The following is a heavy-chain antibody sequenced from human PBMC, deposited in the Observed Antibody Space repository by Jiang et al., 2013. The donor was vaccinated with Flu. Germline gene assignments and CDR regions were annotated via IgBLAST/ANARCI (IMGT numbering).Heavy chain of an antibody. D-gene: IGHD6-19*01. CDR3: ARGSIAVAEPALPHQGGNWFDP. J-gene: IGHJ5*02. Sequence: SQTLSLTCAISGDSVSSNSAAWNWIRQSPSRGLEWLGRTYYRSKWYNDYAVSVKSRITINPDTSKNQFSLQLNSVTPEDTAVYYCARGSIAVAEPALPHQGGNWFDPWGQGTLVTVSP. CDR1: GDSVSSNSAA. CDR2: TYYRSKWYN. V-gene: IGHV6-1*01.